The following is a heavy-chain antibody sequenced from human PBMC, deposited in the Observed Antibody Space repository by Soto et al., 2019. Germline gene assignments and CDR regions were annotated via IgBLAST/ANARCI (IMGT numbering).Heavy chain of an antibody. CDR3: ARHAITMVRGVIITHPNWFDP. J-gene: IGHJ5*02. CDR1: GGSISSSSYY. D-gene: IGHD3-10*01. CDR2: IYYSGST. V-gene: IGHV4-39*01. Sequence: QLQLQESGPGLVKPSETLSLTCTVSGGSISSSSYYWGWIRQPPGKGLEWIGSIYYSGSTYYNPSLKSRVTIPVDTSKNQFSLKLSSVTAADTAVYYCARHAITMVRGVIITHPNWFDPWGQGTLVTVSS.